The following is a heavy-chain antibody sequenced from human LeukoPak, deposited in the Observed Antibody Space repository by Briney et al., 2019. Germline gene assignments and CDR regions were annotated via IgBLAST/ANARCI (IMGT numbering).Heavy chain of an antibody. Sequence: GRSLRLSCAASGFTFDDYAMHWVRQAPGKGLEWVSGISWNSGSIGYADSVKGRFTISRDNAKNSLYLQMNSLRAEDTAFYYCAKDAGAYSNVFDSWGQGTLVTVSS. CDR3: AKDAGAYSNVFDS. D-gene: IGHD5-18*01. J-gene: IGHJ4*02. CDR1: GFTFDDYA. V-gene: IGHV3-9*01. CDR2: ISWNSGSI.